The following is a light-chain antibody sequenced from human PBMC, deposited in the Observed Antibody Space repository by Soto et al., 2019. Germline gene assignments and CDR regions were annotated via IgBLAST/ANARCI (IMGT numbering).Light chain of an antibody. J-gene: IGKJ5*01. Sequence: DIQMTQSPSSLSASVGDRVTITCQAGQNINNYLNWYQQKPGRAPKILIYDASNLEAGVPSRFRGSGSGTDFTFTISRMQPEDTATYYCQQYENLPAFGQGTRLEIK. V-gene: IGKV1-33*01. CDR1: QNINNY. CDR3: QQYENLPA. CDR2: DAS.